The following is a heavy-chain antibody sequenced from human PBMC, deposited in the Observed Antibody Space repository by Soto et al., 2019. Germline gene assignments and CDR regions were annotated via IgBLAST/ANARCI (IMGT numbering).Heavy chain of an antibody. CDR2: FYYSGST. D-gene: IGHD3-22*01. CDR3: ARVSAAAYYETPDAFDI. Sequence: LSETLSLTCTVSGGSISSYYWSWIRQPPGRGLEWIGYFYYSGSTNYNPSLKSRVTISVDTSKNQFSLKLSSVTAADTAVYYCARVSAAAYYETPDAFDIWGQGTMVTGSS. V-gene: IGHV4-59*01. CDR1: GGSISSYY. J-gene: IGHJ3*02.